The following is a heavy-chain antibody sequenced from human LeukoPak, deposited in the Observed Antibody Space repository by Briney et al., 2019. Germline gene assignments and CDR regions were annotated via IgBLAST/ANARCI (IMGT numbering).Heavy chain of an antibody. CDR2: ISWNSGSI. D-gene: IGHD2-15*01. J-gene: IGHJ6*03. CDR1: GFTFDEHA. CDR3: VKGHCSSSSCFPNYYYYMDV. V-gene: IGHV3-9*01. Sequence: GRSLRLSCAGSGFTFDEHAMHWVRQALGKGLEWVSGISWNSGSIAYADSVKGRFTISRDNARNLLFLQMSSLRAADTALYYCVKGHCSSSSCFPNYYYYMDVWGTGTTVTVSS.